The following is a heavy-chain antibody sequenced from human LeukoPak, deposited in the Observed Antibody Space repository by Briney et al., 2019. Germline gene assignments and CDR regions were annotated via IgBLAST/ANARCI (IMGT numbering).Heavy chain of an antibody. CDR3: ARDHSSGWYRLDY. CDR1: GGSISSYY. CDR2: IYYSGST. D-gene: IGHD6-19*01. J-gene: IGHJ4*02. V-gene: IGHV4-59*01. Sequence: SETLSPTCTVSGGSISSYYWSWIRQPPGKGLEWIGYIYYSGSTNYNPSLKSRVTISVDTSKNQFSLKLSSVTAADTAVYYCARDHSSGWYRLDYWGQGTLVTVSS.